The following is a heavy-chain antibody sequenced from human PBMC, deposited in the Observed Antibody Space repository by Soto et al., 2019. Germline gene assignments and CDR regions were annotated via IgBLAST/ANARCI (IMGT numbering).Heavy chain of an antibody. Sequence: ASVKVSCKASGYTFTSYDINWVRQATGQGLEWMGWMNPNSGNTGYAQKFQGRVTMTRNNSIRTAYIELSSLRSEYTAVYYCAIHLDGDGEAFDIWGQGTMVT. V-gene: IGHV1-8*01. D-gene: IGHD7-27*01. CDR1: GYTFTSYD. CDR2: MNPNSGNT. CDR3: AIHLDGDGEAFDI. J-gene: IGHJ3*02.